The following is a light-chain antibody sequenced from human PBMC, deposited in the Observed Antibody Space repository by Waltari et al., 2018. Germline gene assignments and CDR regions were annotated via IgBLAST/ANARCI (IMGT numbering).Light chain of an antibody. J-gene: IGKJ1*01. CDR1: QSVSSSY. CDR2: GAS. CDR3: QQYGSSPWT. V-gene: IGKV3-20*01. Sequence: EIVLTQSPGTLSLSQGERATLSCRASQSVSSSYLAWYQQKPGQAPRVLIHGASNRATGIPDRFSGSGSGTDFTLTISRLEPEDFAVYYCQQYGSSPWTFGQGTKVEIK.